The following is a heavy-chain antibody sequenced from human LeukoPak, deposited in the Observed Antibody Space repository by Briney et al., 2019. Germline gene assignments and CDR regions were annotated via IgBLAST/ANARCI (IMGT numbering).Heavy chain of an antibody. V-gene: IGHV1-46*01. J-gene: IGHJ4*02. CDR2: INPFAGNT. D-gene: IGHD3-9*01. CDR3: ARSDLLTGSTLFY. CDR1: GYTSTSYY. Sequence: ASVKVSCKASGYTSTSYYMHWVRQAPGQGLEWMGIINPFAGNTNYAQKFQGRVTMTRDTSTSTVSMELNSLRSEDTALYYCARSDLLTGSTLFYWGQGTLVTVPS.